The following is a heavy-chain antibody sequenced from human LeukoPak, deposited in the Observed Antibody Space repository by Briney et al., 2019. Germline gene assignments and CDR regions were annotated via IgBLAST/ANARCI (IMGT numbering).Heavy chain of an antibody. J-gene: IGHJ6*02. D-gene: IGHD2-15*01. CDR2: INHSGST. CDR1: GGSFSGYY. CDR3: ARGPVVVVAATGYYYYYYGMDV. V-gene: IGHV4-34*01. Sequence: SETLSLTCAVYGGSFSGYYWSWIRQPPGKGLEWIGEINHSGSTHYNPSLKSRVTISVDTSKNQFSLKLSSVTAADTAVYYCARGPVVVVAATGYYYYYYGMDVRGQGTTVTVSS.